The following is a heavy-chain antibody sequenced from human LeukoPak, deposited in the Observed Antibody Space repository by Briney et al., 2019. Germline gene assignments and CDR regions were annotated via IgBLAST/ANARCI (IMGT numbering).Heavy chain of an antibody. D-gene: IGHD3-22*01. CDR2: IYYSGST. V-gene: IGHV4-39*07. CDR3: ARSSSGYLRYYFDY. J-gene: IGHJ4*02. CDR1: GGSISSSSYY. Sequence: SETLSLTCTGSGGSISSSSYYWGWIRQPPGKGLESIGSIYYSGSTYYNPSLKSRVTISVDTSKNQFSLKLSSVTAADTAVYYCARSSSGYLRYYFDYWGQGTLVTVSS.